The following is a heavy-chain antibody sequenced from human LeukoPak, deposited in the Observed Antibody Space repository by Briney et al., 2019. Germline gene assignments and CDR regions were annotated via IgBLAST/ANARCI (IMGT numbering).Heavy chain of an antibody. Sequence: SETLSLTCSVSSDSISSSSYLWVWVRQPPGRGLEWIGEINHSGSTNYNPSLKSRVTISVDTSKNQFSLKLSSVTAADTAVYYCARRRWLQFGHQERWYYFDYWGQGTLVTVSS. V-gene: IGHV4-39*07. CDR1: SDSISSSSYL. J-gene: IGHJ4*02. CDR3: ARRRWLQFGHQERWYYFDY. D-gene: IGHD5-24*01. CDR2: INHSGST.